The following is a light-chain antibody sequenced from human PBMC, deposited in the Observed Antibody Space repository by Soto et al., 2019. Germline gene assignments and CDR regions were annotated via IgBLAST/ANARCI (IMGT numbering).Light chain of an antibody. J-gene: IGLJ2*01. CDR2: TNN. CDR1: HSNIETNY. V-gene: IGLV1-47*01. Sequence: QPVLTQPPSASATPGQRVTISCSGSHSNIETNYVYWYQQLPGTAPKLLIYTNNQRSSGVPDRFSASKSGTSASLAISGLRSEDEADYYCSAWDDSLRGPVFGGGTKLTVL. CDR3: SAWDDSLRGPV.